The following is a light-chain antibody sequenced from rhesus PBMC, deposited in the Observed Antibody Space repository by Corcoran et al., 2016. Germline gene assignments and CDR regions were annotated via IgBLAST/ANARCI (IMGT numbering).Light chain of an antibody. CDR3: QHYYSAPYS. CDR2: EAS. V-gene: IGKV1-25*01. J-gene: IGKJ2*01. Sequence: DIQMTQSPSSLSASVGDRVTITCRASQGITNDLAWYQQKPGQTPKLLIYEASTLQGGIPYRFSGSGSGTYFTLTISSLQSEDCATYYCQHYYSAPYSFGQGTKVEIK. CDR1: QGITND.